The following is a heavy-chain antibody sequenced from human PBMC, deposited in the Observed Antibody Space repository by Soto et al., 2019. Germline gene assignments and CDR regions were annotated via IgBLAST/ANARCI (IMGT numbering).Heavy chain of an antibody. CDR2: IYWDDDK. D-gene: IGHD1-1*01. Sequence: SGPTLVNPTQTLMLTCTFSGFSLSTSGVGVGWIRQPPGKALEWLALIYWDDDKRYSPSLKSRLTITKDTSKNQVVLTMTNMDPVDTATYYCAHESLSPVRGWFDPWGQGTLVTVSS. CDR3: AHESLSPVRGWFDP. J-gene: IGHJ5*02. V-gene: IGHV2-5*02. CDR1: GFSLSTSGVG.